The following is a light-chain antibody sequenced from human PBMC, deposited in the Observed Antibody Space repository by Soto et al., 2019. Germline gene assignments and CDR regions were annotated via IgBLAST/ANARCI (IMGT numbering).Light chain of an antibody. V-gene: IGKV3-20*01. CDR1: QSVSRSF. CDR2: GAS. CDR3: QQYGSSPWT. Sequence: EIVLTQSPGTLSLSPGERATLSCRASQSVSRSFLAWYQQIPGQAPRLLIHGASTRATGIPDRFSGSGSGTDFTLTITRLGPEDFAVYYCQQYGSSPWTFGQXXK. J-gene: IGKJ1*01.